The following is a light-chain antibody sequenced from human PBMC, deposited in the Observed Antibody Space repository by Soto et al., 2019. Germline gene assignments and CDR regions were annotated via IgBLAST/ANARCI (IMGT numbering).Light chain of an antibody. CDR3: QQYGSSPTWT. V-gene: IGKV3-20*01. CDR1: QSVSSNY. J-gene: IGKJ1*01. Sequence: ESVLTQSPGTLSLSPGKRATLSCRASQSVSSNYLAWYQQKPGQAPRLLIYGASTRATGIPDRFSGSGSGTDFTLTISRLEPEDSAVYYCQQYGSSPTWTFGQGTKV. CDR2: GAS.